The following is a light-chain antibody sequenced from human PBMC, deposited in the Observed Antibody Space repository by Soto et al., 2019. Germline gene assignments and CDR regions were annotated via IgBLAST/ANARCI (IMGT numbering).Light chain of an antibody. CDR1: PSVTNY. J-gene: IGKJ5*01. V-gene: IGKV3-11*01. Sequence: EIVLTQSPGTVSLSPGERSTLXXRASPSVTNYLAWYQQKPGQAPRLLXYGAFNRATGIPARFSGSGSGTDFTLTISSLEPEDFAVYYCQQRNIWPPVTFGQGTRLEIK. CDR3: QQRNIWPPVT. CDR2: GAF.